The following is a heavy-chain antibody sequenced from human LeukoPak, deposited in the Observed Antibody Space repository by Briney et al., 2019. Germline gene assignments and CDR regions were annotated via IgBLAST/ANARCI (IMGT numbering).Heavy chain of an antibody. J-gene: IGHJ6*03. CDR3: ARCKARYDYVWGSYRYDYYYMDV. CDR2: IKQDGSEK. V-gene: IGHV3-7*01. CDR1: GFTFSSYW. Sequence: GGSLRLSCAASGFTFSSYWMSWVRQAPGKGLEWVANIKQDGSEKYYVDSVKGRFTISRDNAKNSLYLQMNSLRAEDTAVYYCARCKARYDYVWGSYRYDYYYMDVWGKGTTVTVSS. D-gene: IGHD3-16*02.